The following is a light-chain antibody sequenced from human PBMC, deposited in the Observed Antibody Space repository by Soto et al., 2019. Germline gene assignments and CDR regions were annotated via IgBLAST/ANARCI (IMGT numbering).Light chain of an antibody. J-gene: IGKJ1*01. CDR3: QQYHTSPLT. Sequence: EIVLTQSPGTLSSSPGERATFSCRASQSVSSSYIAWHQQKRGQAPRRLIYGASIRATGIPDRFSGSGSGTDFTLTISRLEPEDFALYYCQQYHTSPLTFGQGTKVDIK. CDR1: QSVSSSY. V-gene: IGKV3-20*01. CDR2: GAS.